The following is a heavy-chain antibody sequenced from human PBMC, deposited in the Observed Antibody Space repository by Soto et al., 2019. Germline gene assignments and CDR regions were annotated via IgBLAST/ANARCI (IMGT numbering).Heavy chain of an antibody. V-gene: IGHV3-72*01. D-gene: IGHD4-4*01. Sequence: GGSLRLSCAASGFTFSDHYMDWVRQAPGKGLEWVGRSRNKANSYTTEYAASVKGRFTVSGDDSKDSLYLQMNSLKNEDTAVYYCVRVRDYSTDYWGQGSLVTVSS. CDR3: VRVRDYSTDY. CDR1: GFTFSDHY. J-gene: IGHJ4*02. CDR2: SRNKANSYTT.